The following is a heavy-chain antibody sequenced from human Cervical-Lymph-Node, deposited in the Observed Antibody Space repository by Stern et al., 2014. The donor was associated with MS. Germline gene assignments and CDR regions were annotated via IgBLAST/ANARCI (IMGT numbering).Heavy chain of an antibody. J-gene: IGHJ4*02. CDR1: GYNFTNYY. CDR2: FNPNTSKT. D-gene: IGHD3-22*01. V-gene: IGHV1-46*01. Sequence: QVQLVQSGAEVKKPGASVKISCKSSGYNFTNYYMHWVRQAPGQGLEWMGIFNPNTSKTIYAQKFQGRVTMTMDTSTSTVYMDLRRLKFEDTAVYYCARDTWRQTYYYDSSGYHHIDHWGQGTLVTVSS. CDR3: ARDTWRQTYYYDSSGYHHIDH.